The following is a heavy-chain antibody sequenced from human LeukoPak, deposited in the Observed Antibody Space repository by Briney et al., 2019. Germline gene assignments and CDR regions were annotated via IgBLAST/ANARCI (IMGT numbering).Heavy chain of an antibody. J-gene: IGHJ4*02. Sequence: SETLSLTCTVSSDSISSSSDYWGWIRQSPGKGLEWIGSIYYSGSTYYNPSLKSRVTISVDTSKNQFSLKLSSVTAADTAVYYCARVPNYYDSSGPYYFDYWGQGTLVTVFS. CDR3: ARVPNYYDSSGPYYFDY. CDR2: IYYSGST. CDR1: SDSISSSSDY. V-gene: IGHV4-39*07. D-gene: IGHD3-22*01.